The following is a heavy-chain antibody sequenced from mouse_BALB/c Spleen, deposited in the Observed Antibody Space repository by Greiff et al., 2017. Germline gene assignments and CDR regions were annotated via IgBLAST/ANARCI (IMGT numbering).Heavy chain of an antibody. V-gene: IGHV5-6-5*01. J-gene: IGHJ2*01. Sequence: EVQLVESGGGLVKPGGSLKLSCAASGFTFSSYAMSWVRQTPEKRLEWVASISSGGSTYYPDSVKGRFTISRDNARNILYLQMSSLRSEDTAMYYCARGGYYGPRDYWGQGTTLTVSS. D-gene: IGHD1-1*01. CDR1: GFTFSSYA. CDR3: ARGGYYGPRDY. CDR2: ISSGGST.